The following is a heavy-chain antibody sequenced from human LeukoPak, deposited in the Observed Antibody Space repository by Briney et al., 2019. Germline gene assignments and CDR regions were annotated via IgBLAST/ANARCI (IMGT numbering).Heavy chain of an antibody. Sequence: ASVKVSCKASGYTFTSYDINWVRQATGQGLEWMGWMNPNSGNTGYAQKFQGRVTMTRNTSISTAYMELSSLRSEDTAVYYCARVSSWYSYYGMDVWGQGTTVTVSS. D-gene: IGHD6-13*01. V-gene: IGHV1-8*02. CDR3: ARVSSWYSYYGMDV. CDR1: GYTFTSYD. J-gene: IGHJ6*02. CDR2: MNPNSGNT.